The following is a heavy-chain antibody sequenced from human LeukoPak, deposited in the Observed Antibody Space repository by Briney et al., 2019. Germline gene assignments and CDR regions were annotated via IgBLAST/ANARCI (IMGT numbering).Heavy chain of an antibody. V-gene: IGHV4-34*01. CDR2: INHSGST. CDR3: ARGLRGYSSSPFDY. Sequence: SETLSLTCAVYGGSFSGYYWSWIRQPPGKGLEWIGEINHSGSTNYNPSLKSRVTISVDTSKNQFSLKLSSVTAADTAVYYCARGLRGYSSSPFDYWGQGTLVTVSS. CDR1: GGSFSGYY. J-gene: IGHJ4*02. D-gene: IGHD6-6*01.